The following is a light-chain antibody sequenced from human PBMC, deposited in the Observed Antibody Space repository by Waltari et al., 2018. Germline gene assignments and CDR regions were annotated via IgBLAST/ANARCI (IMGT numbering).Light chain of an antibody. CDR1: QSVASN. Sequence: EIVMTQSPPTLSVSPGERAPLSSRASQSVASNLAWYWQKPGQTPRLLIYGASTRATGVPARFSGSGSGTEFTLTISSLQSEDFAVYYCQHYNNWITFGQGTRLEIK. CDR2: GAS. J-gene: IGKJ5*01. V-gene: IGKV3-15*01. CDR3: QHYNNWIT.